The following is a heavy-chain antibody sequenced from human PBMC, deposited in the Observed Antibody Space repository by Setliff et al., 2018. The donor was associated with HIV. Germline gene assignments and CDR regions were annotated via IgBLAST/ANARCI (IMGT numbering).Heavy chain of an antibody. CDR2: IADDGTSK. CDR3: AKGWGGAGFCYYADY. D-gene: IGHD3-16*01. Sequence: GASVKVSCATSGFTFSTHCMHWVRQAPGKGLEWVAIIADDGTSKHCADSVKGRFTISRDNSKNTVYLDMNNMRGDDTAVYYCAKGWGGAGFCYYADYWGQGTVVTVSS. V-gene: IGHV3-30*18. CDR1: GFTFSTHC. J-gene: IGHJ4*02.